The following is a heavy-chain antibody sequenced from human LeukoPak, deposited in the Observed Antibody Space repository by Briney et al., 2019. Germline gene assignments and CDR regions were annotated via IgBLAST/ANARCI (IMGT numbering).Heavy chain of an antibody. J-gene: IGHJ4*02. D-gene: IGHD3-3*01. CDR3: ARDKSGFFDY. CDR2: IYSGGST. V-gene: IGHV3-66*01. Sequence: PGGSLRLSCAASGFTVSSNYMSWARQAPGEGLEWVSVIYSGGSTYYADSVKGRFTISRDNSKNTLYLQMNSLRAEDTAVYYCARDKSGFFDYWGQGTLVTVSS. CDR1: GFTVSSNY.